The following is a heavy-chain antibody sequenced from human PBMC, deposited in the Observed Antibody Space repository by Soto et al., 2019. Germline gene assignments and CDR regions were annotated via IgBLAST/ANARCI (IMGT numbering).Heavy chain of an antibody. D-gene: IGHD6-19*01. Sequence: EVQLLESGGGLVQPGGSLRLSCAASGFTFSSYAMNWVRQAPGKGLEWVSGVTGSAGNTFYADSVKGRFTVSRDNSKNTVYLQMSGLRAEDMAIYYCARTAGSGWYLHYWGQGTLVTVSS. V-gene: IGHV3-23*01. CDR2: VTGSAGNT. J-gene: IGHJ4*02. CDR1: GFTFSSYA. CDR3: ARTAGSGWYLHY.